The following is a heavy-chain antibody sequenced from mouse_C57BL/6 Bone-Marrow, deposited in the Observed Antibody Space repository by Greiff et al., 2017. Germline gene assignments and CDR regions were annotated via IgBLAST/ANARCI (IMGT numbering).Heavy chain of an antibody. D-gene: IGHD2-3*01. CDR1: GYTFTGYW. V-gene: IGHV1-9*01. CDR2: IFPGSGST. CDR3: AREGYWLFYAMDY. Sequence: QVQLQQSGAELMKPGASVKLSCKASGYTFTGYWIEWVKQRPGHGLEWIGEIFPGSGSTNYNEKFKGKATFTVDTSSNTAYMQLSSLTTEDSAIYYCAREGYWLFYAMDYWGQGTSVTVSA. J-gene: IGHJ4*01.